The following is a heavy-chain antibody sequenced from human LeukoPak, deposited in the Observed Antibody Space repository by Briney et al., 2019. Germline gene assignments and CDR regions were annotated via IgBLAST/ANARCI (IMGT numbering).Heavy chain of an antibody. D-gene: IGHD6-19*01. CDR1: SGSIFNSNW. J-gene: IGHJ5*02. V-gene: IGHV4-4*02. CDR3: ARAAGLFSGWYKGGWFDP. Sequence: PSGTLSLTCAVSSGSIFNSNWWSWVRQPPGKGLEWIGQIFHSGSTSYSPSLKSRVTISVDKSKNQFSLKLTSVTAADTAVYYCARAAGLFSGWYKGGWFDPWGQGTLVTVSS. CDR2: IFHSGST.